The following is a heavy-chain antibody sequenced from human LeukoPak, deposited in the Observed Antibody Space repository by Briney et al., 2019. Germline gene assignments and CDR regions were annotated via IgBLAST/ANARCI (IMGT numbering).Heavy chain of an antibody. CDR2: INPNSGGT. Sequence: ASVKVSCKASGYTFTGYYMHWVRQAPGHGLEWMGWINPNSGGTNYAQKFQGWVTMTRDTSISTAYMELRRLRSDDTAVYYCARGPREVYGDYESYFDYWGQGTLVTVSS. J-gene: IGHJ4*02. CDR3: ARGPREVYGDYESYFDY. CDR1: GYTFTGYY. V-gene: IGHV1-2*04. D-gene: IGHD4-17*01.